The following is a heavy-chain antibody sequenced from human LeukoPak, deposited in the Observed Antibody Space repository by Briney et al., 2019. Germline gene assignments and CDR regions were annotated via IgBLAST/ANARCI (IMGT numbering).Heavy chain of an antibody. J-gene: IGHJ4*02. CDR3: ARVRNTYYFDY. CDR1: GGSFSGYY. D-gene: IGHD2/OR15-2a*01. Sequence: KPSETLSLTCAVYGGSFSGYYWSWIRQPPGKGLEWIGEINHSGSTNYNPSLKGRVTISVDTSKNQFSLKLSSVTAADTAVYYCARVRNTYYFDYWGQGTLVTVSS. V-gene: IGHV4-34*01. CDR2: INHSGST.